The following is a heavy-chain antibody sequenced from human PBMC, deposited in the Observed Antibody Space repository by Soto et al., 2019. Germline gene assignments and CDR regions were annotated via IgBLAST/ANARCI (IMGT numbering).Heavy chain of an antibody. Sequence: GGSLRLSCAASGFTFSSYGMHWVRQAPGKGLEWVAVIWYDGSNKYYADSVKGRFTISRDNSKNTLYLQMNSLRAADTAVYYCARAHSSGYFNPRNNWFDPWGQGTLVTVSS. CDR1: GFTFSSYG. CDR2: IWYDGSNK. D-gene: IGHD3-22*01. J-gene: IGHJ5*02. V-gene: IGHV3-33*01. CDR3: ARAHSSGYFNPRNNWFDP.